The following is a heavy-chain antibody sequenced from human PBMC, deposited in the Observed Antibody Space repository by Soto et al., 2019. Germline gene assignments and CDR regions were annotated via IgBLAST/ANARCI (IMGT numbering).Heavy chain of an antibody. CDR2: INPILSMS. CDR1: GDTFAFYS. V-gene: IGHV1-69*02. Sequence: QVQLVQSGAEVKRPGSSVKVSCKASGDTFAFYSINWVRQAPGLGLEWMGRINPILSMSNYAQRFQGRVTMTGDTSTSTAYMVLNSLRSDDTAIYYCSTSYGSGYRAFDYWGQGALVTVSS. CDR3: STSYGSGYRAFDY. J-gene: IGHJ4*02. D-gene: IGHD3-10*01.